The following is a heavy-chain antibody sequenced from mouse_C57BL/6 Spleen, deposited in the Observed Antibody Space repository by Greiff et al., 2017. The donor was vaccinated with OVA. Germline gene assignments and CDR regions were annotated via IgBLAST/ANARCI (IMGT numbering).Heavy chain of an antibody. D-gene: IGHD5-1*01. V-gene: IGHV1-61*01. J-gene: IGHJ2*01. CDR3: ARRSNYCDY. CDR2: IYPSDSET. CDR1: GYTFTSYW. Sequence: VKLQPPGAELVRPGSSVKLSCKASGYTFTSYWMAWVKQRPGQGLEWIGNIYPSDSETHYNQKFKDKATLTVDKSSSTAYMQLSSLTSEDSAVYYCARRSNYCDYWGQGTTLTVSS.